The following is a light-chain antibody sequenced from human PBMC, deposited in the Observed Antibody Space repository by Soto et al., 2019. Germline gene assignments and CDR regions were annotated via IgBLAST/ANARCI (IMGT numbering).Light chain of an antibody. V-gene: IGKV3-11*01. Sequence: EIVLTQSPATLSLSPGERATLSCRASQSVSNYLAWYQQKPGQAPRLHMYDVSNRATGIPARFSGSGSGTDFTLTIRSLEPGDFAVYYCQQRSDWPLTFGGGTKVEIK. CDR1: QSVSNY. CDR2: DVS. J-gene: IGKJ4*02. CDR3: QQRSDWPLT.